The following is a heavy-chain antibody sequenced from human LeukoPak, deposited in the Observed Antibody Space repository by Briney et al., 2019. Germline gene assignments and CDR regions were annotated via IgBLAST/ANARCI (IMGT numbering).Heavy chain of an antibody. Sequence: GGSLRLSCAASGFTFSSYGMHWVRQAPGKGLEWVAVISYDGSNKYYADSVKGRFTISRDNSKNTLYLQMNSLRAEDTAVYYCAKDRGNTAYYFDYWGQGTLVTVSS. D-gene: IGHD5-18*01. CDR1: GFTFSSYG. V-gene: IGHV3-30*18. CDR2: ISYDGSNK. J-gene: IGHJ4*02. CDR3: AKDRGNTAYYFDY.